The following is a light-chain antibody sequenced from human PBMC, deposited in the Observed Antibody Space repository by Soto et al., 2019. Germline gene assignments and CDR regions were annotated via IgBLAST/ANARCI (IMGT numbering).Light chain of an antibody. J-gene: IGLJ1*01. V-gene: IGLV2-8*01. CDR2: EVS. CDR3: SSYAGSNNFRYV. Sequence: QSALTQPPSASGSPGQSVTISCTGTSSDVGGYNYVSWYQQHPGKAPKLMIYEVSKRPSGVPDRFSGSKSGNTASRTVSGLQAEDEADYYCSSYAGSNNFRYVFGTGTKLTVL. CDR1: SSDVGGYNY.